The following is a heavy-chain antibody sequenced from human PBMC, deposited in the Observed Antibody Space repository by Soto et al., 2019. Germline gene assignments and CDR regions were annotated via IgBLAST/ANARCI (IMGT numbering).Heavy chain of an antibody. CDR3: SSSLAIDFDS. CDR1: GFNFAAYT. Sequence: GSLRLSCSASGFNFAAYTMSWVRLTPGKGLEWVGFIRRIAYGGTTDYAASVKGRFTISRDDSRKIVYLQMSRLKIEDTAVYYGSSSLAIDFDSWGQGTLVTVS. J-gene: IGHJ4*02. V-gene: IGHV3-49*04. CDR2: IRRIAYGGTT.